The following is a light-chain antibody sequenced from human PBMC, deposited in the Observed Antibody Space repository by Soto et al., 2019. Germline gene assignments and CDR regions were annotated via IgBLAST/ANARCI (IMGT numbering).Light chain of an antibody. CDR3: QQYGRSPLT. V-gene: IGKV3-20*01. CDR1: QSVSNSY. Sequence: IVMTQSPATLSVSPGERATLSCRASQSVSNSYLAWYQQKPGQAPRLLIYGASRRATGIPDRFSGSGSGTDFTLTISRLEPEDFAVYYCQQYGRSPLTFGGGTKVDIK. J-gene: IGKJ4*01. CDR2: GAS.